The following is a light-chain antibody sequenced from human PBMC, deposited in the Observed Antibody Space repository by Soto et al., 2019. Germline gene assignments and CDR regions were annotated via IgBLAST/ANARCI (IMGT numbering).Light chain of an antibody. J-gene: IGLJ1*01. Sequence: QSALTQPPSVSGSPGQSVTISCTGTSSDVGSYNRVSWYQQPPGTAPKLMIYEVSNRPSGVPDRFSGSKSGNTASLTISGLQAEDEADYYCSSYKSSSTGVFGTGTKVTVL. CDR1: SSDVGSYNR. V-gene: IGLV2-18*02. CDR2: EVS. CDR3: SSYKSSSTGV.